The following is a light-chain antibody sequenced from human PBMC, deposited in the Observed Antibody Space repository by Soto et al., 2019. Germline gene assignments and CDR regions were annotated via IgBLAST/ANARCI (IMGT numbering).Light chain of an antibody. CDR1: QGIRND. Sequence: AIQMTQSPSSLSASVGDRVTITCRASQGIRNDLGWYQQKPGKAPKLLIYAASSLQSAVPARFSGSGSGTDFTLTISSLQPEDFATYYCLQDYNYPRTFGQGTKVEI. V-gene: IGKV1-6*01. CDR2: AAS. CDR3: LQDYNYPRT. J-gene: IGKJ1*01.